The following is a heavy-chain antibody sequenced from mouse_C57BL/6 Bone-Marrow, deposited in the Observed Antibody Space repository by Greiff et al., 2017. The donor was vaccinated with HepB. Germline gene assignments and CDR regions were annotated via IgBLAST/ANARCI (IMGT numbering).Heavy chain of an antibody. V-gene: IGHV5-6*01. CDR2: ISSGGSYT. CDR1: GFTFSSYG. CDR3: ERIYYGSSYEYYFDY. Sequence: EVQRVEPGGDLVKPGGSLKLSCAASGFTFSSYGMPWVRQTPDKRLEWVATISSGGSYTDYPDSVKGRVTISRDNAKNTLYLQMSSLKSEDTAMYYCERIYYGSSYEYYFDYWGQGTALTVSS. D-gene: IGHD1-1*01. J-gene: IGHJ2*01.